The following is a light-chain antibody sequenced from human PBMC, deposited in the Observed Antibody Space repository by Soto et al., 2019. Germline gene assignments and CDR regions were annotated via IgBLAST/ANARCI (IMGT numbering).Light chain of an antibody. CDR1: QSISNY. CDR2: AAS. Sequence: DIQMTQSPSSLSASVGDRVTITCRASQSISNYLNWYQQKPGKAPNLLIYAASSLQSGLPSRFSGSGSGTDFTLIITTLQPEDFATYYCQQSYSTPKTFGPGTRVDIK. V-gene: IGKV1-39*01. CDR3: QQSYSTPKT. J-gene: IGKJ3*01.